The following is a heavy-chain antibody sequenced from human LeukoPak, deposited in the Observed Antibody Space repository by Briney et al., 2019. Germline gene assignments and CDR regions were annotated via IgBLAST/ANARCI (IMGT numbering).Heavy chain of an antibody. CDR3: ARDLGKGVVPFNWFDP. Sequence: GGSLRLSCAASGFTFSSYSMNWVRQAPGKGLEWVSSISSSSSYIYYADSVKGRFTISRDNAKNSLYLQMNSLRADDTAVYYCARDLGKGVVPFNWFDPWGQGTPVTVSS. J-gene: IGHJ5*02. D-gene: IGHD2-2*01. CDR1: GFTFSSYS. CDR2: ISSSSSYI. V-gene: IGHV3-21*01.